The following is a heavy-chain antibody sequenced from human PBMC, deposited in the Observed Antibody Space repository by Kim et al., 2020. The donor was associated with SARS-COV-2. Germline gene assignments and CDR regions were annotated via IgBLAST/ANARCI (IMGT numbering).Heavy chain of an antibody. CDR3: ARDRDGKARMDV. Sequence: SVKVSCKASGGTFSDHGFSWVRQAPGQGLEWMGGIIPIFGTTNYAQKFQGRVTITADESTSIVYMELSSLRSEDTAVYYCARDRDGKARMDVWGQGTTVTVSS. J-gene: IGHJ6*02. CDR2: IIPIFGTT. CDR1: GGTFSDHG. V-gene: IGHV1-69*13.